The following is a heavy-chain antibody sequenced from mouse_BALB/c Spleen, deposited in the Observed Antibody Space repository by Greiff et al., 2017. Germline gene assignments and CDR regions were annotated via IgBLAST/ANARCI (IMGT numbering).Heavy chain of an antibody. V-gene: IGHV3-6*02. J-gene: IGHJ3*01. CDR2: ISYDGSN. Sequence: DVKLQESGPGLVKPSQSLSLTCSVTGYSITSGYYWNWIRQFPGNKLEWMGYISYDGSNNYNPSLKNRISITRDTSKNQFFLKLNSVTTEDTATYYCARGLHWFAYWGQGTLVTVSA. CDR3: ARGLHWFAY. CDR1: GYSITSGYY. D-gene: IGHD6-1*01.